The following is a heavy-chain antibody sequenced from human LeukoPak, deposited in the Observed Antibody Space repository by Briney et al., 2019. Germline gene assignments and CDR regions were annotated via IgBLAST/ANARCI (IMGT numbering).Heavy chain of an antibody. Sequence: PGGSLRLSCAASGFTFSSYSMNWVRQAPGKGLEWVSSISSSSSHIYYADSVKGRFTISRDNAKNSLYLQMNSLRAEDTAVYYCARRVDDCSSTSCYDWFDPWGQGTLVTVSS. CDR3: ARRVDDCSSTSCYDWFDP. CDR2: ISSSSSHI. CDR1: GFTFSSYS. V-gene: IGHV3-21*01. J-gene: IGHJ5*02. D-gene: IGHD2-2*01.